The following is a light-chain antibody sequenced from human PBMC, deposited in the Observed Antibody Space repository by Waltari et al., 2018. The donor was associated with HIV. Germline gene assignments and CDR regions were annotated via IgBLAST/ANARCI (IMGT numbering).Light chain of an antibody. J-gene: IGLJ3*02. CDR2: SNN. Sequence: QSVLTQPPSASGTPGQRVTISCSGANSTIGSNTVNWYQQLPGTAPQLLIYSNNQRPSGVPDRFSGSKSGTSASLAISGLQSEDEADYYCATWDDNLNGWVFGGGTKLTVL. CDR3: ATWDDNLNGWV. V-gene: IGLV1-44*01. CDR1: NSTIGSNT.